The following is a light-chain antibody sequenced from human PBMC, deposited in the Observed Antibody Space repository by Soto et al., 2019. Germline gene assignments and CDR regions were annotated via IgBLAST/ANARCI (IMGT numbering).Light chain of an antibody. CDR2: DAS. Sequence: EIVLTQSPATLSLSPGERATLSCRASQSVSSYLAWYQQKPGQAPRLLIYDASNRATGIPVRFSGSGSGTDFTLNISSLEPEDFAVYYCQQRSDWPITFGQGTRLEIK. J-gene: IGKJ5*01. CDR3: QQRSDWPIT. CDR1: QSVSSY. V-gene: IGKV3-11*01.